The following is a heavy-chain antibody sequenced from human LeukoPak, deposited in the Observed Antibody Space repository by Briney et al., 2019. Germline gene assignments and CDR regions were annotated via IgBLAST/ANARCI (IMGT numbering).Heavy chain of an antibody. CDR3: AKDAYSNYGVAYYFDY. D-gene: IGHD4-11*01. Sequence: PGGSLRLSCAASGFTFSGSAMHWVRQAPGKGLEWVAFIRYDGSNKYYADSVKGRFTISRDNSKNTLYLQMNSLRAEDTAVYYCAKDAYSNYGVAYYFDYWGQGTLVTVSS. CDR2: IRYDGSNK. J-gene: IGHJ4*02. V-gene: IGHV3-30*02. CDR1: GFTFSGSA.